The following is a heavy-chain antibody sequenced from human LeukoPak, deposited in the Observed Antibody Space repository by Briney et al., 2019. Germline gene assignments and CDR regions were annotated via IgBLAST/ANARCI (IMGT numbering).Heavy chain of an antibody. CDR1: GFTFSKAW. CDR3: TTDRVVVSTRMAAFDI. CDR2: IKKETDGGTT. V-gene: IGHV3-15*01. J-gene: IGHJ3*02. D-gene: IGHD2-15*01. Sequence: GGSLRLSCAASGFTFSKAWMNWFRQAPGKGLEWVGRIKKETDGGTTDYAAPVKGRFTISRDDSKNTLYLQVNNLKTEDTALYYCTTDRVVVSTRMAAFDIWGQGTMVIVSS.